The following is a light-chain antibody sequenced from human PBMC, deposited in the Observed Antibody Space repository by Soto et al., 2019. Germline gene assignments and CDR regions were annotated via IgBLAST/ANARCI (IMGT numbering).Light chain of an antibody. CDR1: SSDVGGYNY. V-gene: IGLV2-8*01. CDR2: EVT. CDR3: NSYASSDSWV. Sequence: QSALTQPPSASGSPGQSVTISCTGTSSDVGGYNYVSWYQQHPGKAPKLMIYEVTKRPSGVPDRFSGSKSGNTASLTVSGLQAEDEADYYCNSYASSDSWVFGGGPKLTVL. J-gene: IGLJ3*02.